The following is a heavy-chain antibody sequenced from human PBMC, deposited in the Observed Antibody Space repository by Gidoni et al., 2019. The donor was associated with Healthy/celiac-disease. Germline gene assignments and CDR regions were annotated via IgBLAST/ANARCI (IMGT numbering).Heavy chain of an antibody. CDR2: ISGSGGST. V-gene: IGHV3-23*01. J-gene: IGHJ6*02. CDR1: GFTFSSYA. Sequence: VQPGGSLRLSCAASGFTFSSYAMSWVRQAPGKGLEWVSAISGSGGSTYYADSVKGRFTISRDNSKNTLYLQMNSLRAEDTAVYYCAKVMWSSGWELNYYYYGMDVWGQGTTVTVSS. D-gene: IGHD6-19*01. CDR3: AKVMWSSGWELNYYYYGMDV.